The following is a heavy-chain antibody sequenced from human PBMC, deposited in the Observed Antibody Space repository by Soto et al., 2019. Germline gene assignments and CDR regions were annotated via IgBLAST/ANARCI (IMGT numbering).Heavy chain of an antibody. J-gene: IGHJ6*02. Sequence: EVQLVESGGGLVQPGGSLRLSCAASGFTFSSYSMNWVRQAPGKGLEWVSYISSSSSTIYYADSVKGRFTISRDNAKNSLYLQMNSLRDEDTAVYYCARETYYYGSVSAYGMDVWGQGTTVTVSS. D-gene: IGHD3-10*01. CDR2: ISSSSSTI. CDR1: GFTFSSYS. CDR3: ARETYYYGSVSAYGMDV. V-gene: IGHV3-48*02.